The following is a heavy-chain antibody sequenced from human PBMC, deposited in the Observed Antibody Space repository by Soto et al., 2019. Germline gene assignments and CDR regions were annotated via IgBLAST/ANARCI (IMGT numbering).Heavy chain of an antibody. CDR2: IYYSGST. CDR3: ARETYGDYVGYFDP. CDR1: GGSLSSYY. J-gene: IGHJ5*02. V-gene: IGHV4-59*01. D-gene: IGHD4-17*01. Sequence: SETLSLTCTVSGGSLSSYYWSWIRQPPGKGLEWIGYIYYSGSTNYNPSLKSRVTISVDTSKNQFSLKLSSVTAADTAVYYCARETYGDYVGYFDPWGQGTLVNVSS.